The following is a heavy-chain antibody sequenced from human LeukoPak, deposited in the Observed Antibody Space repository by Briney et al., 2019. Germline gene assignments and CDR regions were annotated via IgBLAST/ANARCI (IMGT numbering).Heavy chain of an antibody. V-gene: IGHV3-7*01. J-gene: IGHJ3*02. D-gene: IGHD4-17*01. Sequence: GGALRLSFAASGFTFSSYWMSWVRPAPGKGLEWVANINQDGSEKYYVDSVKGRFTISRDNAKNSLYLQMKNLRAEDTAVYYCARDLRAYGDPPGAFDIWGQGTVVTVSS. CDR1: GFTFSSYW. CDR2: INQDGSEK. CDR3: ARDLRAYGDPPGAFDI.